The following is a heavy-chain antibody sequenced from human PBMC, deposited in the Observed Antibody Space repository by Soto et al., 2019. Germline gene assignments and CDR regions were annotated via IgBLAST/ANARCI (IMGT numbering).Heavy chain of an antibody. CDR1: SGSFSGSN. CDR2: IIHSGST. J-gene: IGHJ4*02. D-gene: IGHD3-22*01. V-gene: IGHV4-34*12. CDR3: ARGYESSRRYLPLLDY. Sequence: QVQLQQWGAGLLKPSETLSLRCVVNSGSFSGSNWTGFRKIPGKGLEWIGEIIHSGSTNYNPSLMSRVTMSADTSKKQFSLRLSSVTAADTALYFCARGYESSRRYLPLLDYWGQGTLVTVSS.